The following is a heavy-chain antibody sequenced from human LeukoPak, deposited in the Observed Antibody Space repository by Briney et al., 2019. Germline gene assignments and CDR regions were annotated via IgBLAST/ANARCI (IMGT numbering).Heavy chain of an antibody. Sequence: SETLSLTCAVYGGSFSGYYWSWIRQPPGKGLEWIGEINHSGSTNYNPSPKSRVTISVDTSKNQFSLKLSSVTAADTAVYYCARDGWAGTTAASVAFDIWGQGTMVTVSS. CDR2: INHSGST. D-gene: IGHD1-1*01. V-gene: IGHV4-34*01. CDR3: ARDGWAGTTAASVAFDI. CDR1: GGSFSGYY. J-gene: IGHJ3*02.